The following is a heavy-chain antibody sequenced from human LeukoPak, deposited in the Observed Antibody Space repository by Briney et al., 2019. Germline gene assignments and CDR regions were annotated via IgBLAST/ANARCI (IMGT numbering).Heavy chain of an antibody. J-gene: IGHJ4*02. Sequence: PGGSLRLSCAASGFTFSSYAMSWVRQAPGKGLEWASAISGSGGSTYYADSVKGRFTISRDNSKNTLYLQMNSLRAEDTAVYYCAKDRGIVGASNYWGQGTLVTVSP. V-gene: IGHV3-23*01. CDR2: ISGSGGST. CDR1: GFTFSSYA. D-gene: IGHD1-26*01. CDR3: AKDRGIVGASNY.